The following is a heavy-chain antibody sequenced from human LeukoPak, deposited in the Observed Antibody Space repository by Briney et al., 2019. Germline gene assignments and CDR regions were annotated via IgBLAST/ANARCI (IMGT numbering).Heavy chain of an antibody. CDR3: ARGSRGYSYGWDRTEDAFDI. CDR2: IIPIFGTA. V-gene: IGHV1-69*01. D-gene: IGHD5-18*01. CDR1: GGTFSSYA. J-gene: IGHJ3*02. Sequence: ASVKVSCKASGGTFSSYAISWVRQAPGQGLEWMGGIIPIFGTANYAQKFQGRVTITADESTSTAYMELSSLRSEDTAVYYCARGSRGYSYGWDRTEDAFDIWSQGTMVTVSS.